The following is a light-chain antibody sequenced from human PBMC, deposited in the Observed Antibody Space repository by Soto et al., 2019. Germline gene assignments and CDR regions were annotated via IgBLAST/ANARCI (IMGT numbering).Light chain of an antibody. V-gene: IGLV2-14*01. J-gene: IGLJ3*02. CDR3: SSYTSTSTLV. Sequence: QSALTQPASMSGSRGQSITISWIGTSSDIGTYNYVSWYQQYPGKAPKLMIYEVSTRPSGVSNRFSGSKSGNTASLTISGLQAEDEADYYCSSYTSTSTLVFGGGTKVTVL. CDR1: SSDIGTYNY. CDR2: EVS.